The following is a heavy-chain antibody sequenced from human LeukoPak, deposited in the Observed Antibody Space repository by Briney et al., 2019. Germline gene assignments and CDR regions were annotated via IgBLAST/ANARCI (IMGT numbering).Heavy chain of an antibody. CDR3: ARGGYYGSGNDFRFDP. CDR1: GGSISSYY. V-gene: IGHV4-59*01. CDR2: IYYSGST. J-gene: IGHJ5*02. Sequence: PSETLSLTCTVSGGSISSYYWSWIRQPPGKGLEWIGYIYYSGSTNHKPSLKSRVTISVDTSKSQFSLKLSSVTAADTAVYYCARGGYYGSGNDFRFDPWGQGTLVTVSA. D-gene: IGHD3-10*01.